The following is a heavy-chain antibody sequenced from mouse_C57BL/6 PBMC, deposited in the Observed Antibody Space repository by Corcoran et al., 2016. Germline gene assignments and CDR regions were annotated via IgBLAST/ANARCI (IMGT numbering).Heavy chain of an antibody. J-gene: IGHJ3*01. CDR3: AKGALSSGSSPD. D-gene: IGHD1-1*01. V-gene: IGHV1-80*01. Sequence: QVQLQQSGAELVKPGASVKISCKASGYAFSSYWMNWVKQRPGKGLEWIGQIYPGDGDTNYNGKFKGKATLTADKSSSTAYMQLSSLTSEDSAVYFCAKGALSSGSSPDWGQGTLVTVSA. CDR2: IYPGDGDT. CDR1: GYAFSSYW.